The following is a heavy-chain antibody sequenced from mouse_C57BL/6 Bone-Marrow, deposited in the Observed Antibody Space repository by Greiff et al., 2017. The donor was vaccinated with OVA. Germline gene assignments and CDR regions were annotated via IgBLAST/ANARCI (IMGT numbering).Heavy chain of an antibody. J-gene: IGHJ2*01. CDR3: ARGRVRRGDFDY. CDR1: GYAFSSSW. CDR2: IYPGDGDT. D-gene: IGHD2-14*01. Sequence: QVQLQQSGPELVKPGASVKISCKASGYAFSSSWMNWVKQRPGKGLEWIGRIYPGDGDTNYNGKFKGKATLTADKSSSTAYMQLSSLTSEDSAVYFCARGRVRRGDFDYWGQGTTLTVSS. V-gene: IGHV1-82*01.